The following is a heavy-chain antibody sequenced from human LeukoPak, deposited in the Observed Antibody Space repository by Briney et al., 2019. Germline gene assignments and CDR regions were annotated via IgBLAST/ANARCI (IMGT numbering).Heavy chain of an antibody. CDR2: IYHSGSTY. CDR3: ARIDSSGWYNPTIDY. J-gene: IGHJ4*02. V-gene: IGHV4-38-2*02. CDR1: NYSISSGYY. D-gene: IGHD6-19*01. Sequence: PSETLSLTCTVSNYSISSGYYWGWIRQPPGKGLEWIGSIYHSGSTYYYNPSLKSRFTISVDTSKNPFSLKLSSVTAADTAVYYCARIDSSGWYNPTIDYWGQGTLVTVSS.